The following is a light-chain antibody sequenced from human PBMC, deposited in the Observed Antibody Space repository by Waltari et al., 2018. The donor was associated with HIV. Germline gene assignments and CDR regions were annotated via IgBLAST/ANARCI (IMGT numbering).Light chain of an antibody. V-gene: IGKV1-39*01. CDR1: QSISSF. Sequence: QMTQSPSSLSASVGDRVTITCRASQSISSFLNWYQQKPGKAPKLLIYAASSLQSGVPSRFSGSGSGTDFTLTVSSLQPEDFATYYCQQSYSTPLTFGGGTKVEIK. J-gene: IGKJ4*01. CDR2: AAS. CDR3: QQSYSTPLT.